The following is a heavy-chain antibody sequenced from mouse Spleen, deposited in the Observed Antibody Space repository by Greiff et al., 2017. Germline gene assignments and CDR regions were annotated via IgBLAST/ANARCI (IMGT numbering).Heavy chain of an antibody. CDR2: IDPENGDT. D-gene: IGHD6-5*01. CDR1: GFTIKDYY. Sequence: EVQLQQSGAELVRSGASVKLSCTASGFTIKDYYMHWVKQRPEQGLEWIGWIDPENGDTEYAPKFQGKATMTAATSSNTAYLQLSSLTSEDTAVYYCNAPIRRGYYFGYWGQGTTLTVSS. V-gene: IGHV14-4*02. CDR3: NAPIRRGYYFGY. J-gene: IGHJ2*01.